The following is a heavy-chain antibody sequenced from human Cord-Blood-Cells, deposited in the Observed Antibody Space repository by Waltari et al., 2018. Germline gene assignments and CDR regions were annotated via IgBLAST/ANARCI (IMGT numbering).Heavy chain of an antibody. CDR1: GFSLSTSGVR. J-gene: IGHJ4*02. V-gene: IGHV2-5*02. D-gene: IGHD6-19*01. CDR2: IYWDDDK. Sequence: QITLKESGPTLVKPTQTLTLTCTFSGFSLSTSGVRVGWIRQPPGKALEWLALIYWDDDKRYSPSLKSRLTITKDTSKNQVVLTMTNMDPVDTATYYCAHRRVGWATYYFDYWGQGTLVTVSS. CDR3: AHRRVGWATYYFDY.